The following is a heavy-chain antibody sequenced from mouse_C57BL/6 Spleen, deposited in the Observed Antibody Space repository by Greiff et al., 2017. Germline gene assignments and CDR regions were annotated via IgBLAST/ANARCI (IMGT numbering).Heavy chain of an antibody. CDR3: ARSLDSSGYDY. D-gene: IGHD3-2*02. CDR1: GYAFSSYW. CDR2: IYPGDGDT. V-gene: IGHV1-80*01. J-gene: IGHJ2*01. Sequence: VQLQQSGAELVKPGASVKISCKASGYAFSSYWMNWVKQRPGKGLAWIGQIYPGDGDTNYNGKFKGKATLTADKSSSTAYMQLSSLTSEDSAVYFCARSLDSSGYDYWGQGTTLTVSS.